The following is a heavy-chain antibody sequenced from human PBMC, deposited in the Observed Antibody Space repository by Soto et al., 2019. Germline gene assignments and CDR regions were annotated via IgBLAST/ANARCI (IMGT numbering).Heavy chain of an antibody. CDR1: GFSLSADGVG. CDR3: AHAYGGTSWPNDAFDV. D-gene: IGHD2-2*01. V-gene: IGHV2-5*02. CDR2: IYWDDDK. Sequence: QITLKESGPTLVKPTQTLTLTCTFSGFSLSADGVGVGWIRQPPGKALEWLALIYWDDDKRYRPSLKSRLTITKDTSKSHVVLTLTNMDPVDTATYYCAHAYGGTSWPNDAFDVWGQGTVVTVSS. J-gene: IGHJ3*01.